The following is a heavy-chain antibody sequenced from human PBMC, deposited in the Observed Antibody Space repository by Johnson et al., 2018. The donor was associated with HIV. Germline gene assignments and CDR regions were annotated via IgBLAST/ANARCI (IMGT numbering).Heavy chain of an antibody. CDR2: IRYDGRNK. CDR3: ARDRGGGTEAGAFDI. V-gene: IGHV3-30*02. Sequence: QLVESGGGLVQPGGSLRLSCAASGFTFSSYGMHWVRQAPGKGLEWVAFIRYDGRNKYYVDSVKGRFTISRDNAKNSLYLQMNSLRAEDTAVYYCARDRGGGTEAGAFDIWGQGTMVTVSS. CDR1: GFTFSSYG. J-gene: IGHJ3*02. D-gene: IGHD2-15*01.